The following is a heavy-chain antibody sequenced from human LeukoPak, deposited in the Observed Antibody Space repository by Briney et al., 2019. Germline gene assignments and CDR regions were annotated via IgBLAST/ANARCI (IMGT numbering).Heavy chain of an antibody. D-gene: IGHD6-19*01. CDR3: ARVPYSSGWYRSYYFDY. V-gene: IGHV4-31*03. J-gene: IGHJ4*02. CDR2: IYYSGST. Sequence: PSQTLSLTCTVSGGSISSGGYYWSWIRQHPGKGLEWIGYIYYSGSTYYNPSLKSRVTISVDTSKNQFSLKLSSVTAAVTAVYYCARVPYSSGWYRSYYFDYWGQGTLVTVSS. CDR1: GGSISSGGYY.